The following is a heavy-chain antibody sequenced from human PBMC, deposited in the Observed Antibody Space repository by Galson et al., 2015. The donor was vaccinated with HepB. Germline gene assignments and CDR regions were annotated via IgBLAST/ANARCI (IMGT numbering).Heavy chain of an antibody. CDR2: ISYDGSNK. J-gene: IGHJ5*02. V-gene: IGHV3-30*03. CDR1: GFTFSSYG. Sequence: SLRLSCAASGFTFSSYGMPWVRQAPGKGLEWVAVISYDGSNKYYADSVKGRFTISRDNSKNTLYLQMNSLRAEDTAVYYCVAIFESWFDPWGQGTLVTVSS. D-gene: IGHD3-3*01. CDR3: VAIFESWFDP.